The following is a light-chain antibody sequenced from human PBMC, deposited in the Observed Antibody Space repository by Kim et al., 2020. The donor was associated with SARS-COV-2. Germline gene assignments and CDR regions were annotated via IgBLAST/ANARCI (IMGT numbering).Light chain of an antibody. J-gene: IGLJ3*02. CDR3: QAWDSSTAWV. CDR1: KLEVKY. V-gene: IGLV3-1*01. Sequence: VSPDQTASSSCSWEKLEVKYACGYRQKPGQAPVLVMYKDSKRPSGTPKRFSGSSSGNTATLTISGTQAMDEADYYCQAWDSSTAWVFGGGTQLTVL. CDR2: KDS.